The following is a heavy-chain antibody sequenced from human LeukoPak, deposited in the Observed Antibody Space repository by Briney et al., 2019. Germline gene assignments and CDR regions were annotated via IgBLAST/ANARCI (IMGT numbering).Heavy chain of an antibody. CDR2: INTDGSST. Sequence: GGSLRLSCAASGFTFSSYWMHWVRQAPGKGLVWVSRINTDGSSTSYADSVKGRFTISRDNAKNTLYLQMNSLRAEDTAVYYCASYQPLLDEYYFDYWGQGTLVTVSS. J-gene: IGHJ4*02. CDR3: ASYQPLLDEYYFDY. D-gene: IGHD2-2*01. CDR1: GFTFSSYW. V-gene: IGHV3-74*01.